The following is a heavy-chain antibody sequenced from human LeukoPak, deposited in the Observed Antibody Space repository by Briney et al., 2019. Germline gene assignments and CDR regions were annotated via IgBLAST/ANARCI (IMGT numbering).Heavy chain of an antibody. D-gene: IGHD5-18*01. CDR1: GYRFTTYW. Sequence: GESLKISCKGSGYRFTTYWIGWVRPMPGKGLEWMGIIYPGDSDTRYSPSFQGQVTISADKSISTAYLQWSSLKASDTAMYYCARVDTYGYYYYGMDVWGQGTTVTVSS. J-gene: IGHJ6*02. CDR3: ARVDTYGYYYYGMDV. V-gene: IGHV5-51*01. CDR2: IYPGDSDT.